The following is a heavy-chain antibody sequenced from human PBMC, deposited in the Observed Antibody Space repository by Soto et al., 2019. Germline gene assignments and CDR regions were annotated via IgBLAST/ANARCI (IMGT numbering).Heavy chain of an antibody. CDR1: GGSISSGGYY. CDR3: ARVKEDIVATKDAFDI. Sequence: PSETLSLTCTVSGGSISSGGYYWSWIRQHPGKGLEWIGYIYYSGSTYYNPSLKSRVTISVDTSKNQFSLKLSSVTAADTAVYYCARVKEDIVATKDAFDIWGQGTMVTVSS. CDR2: IYYSGST. D-gene: IGHD5-12*01. J-gene: IGHJ3*02. V-gene: IGHV4-31*03.